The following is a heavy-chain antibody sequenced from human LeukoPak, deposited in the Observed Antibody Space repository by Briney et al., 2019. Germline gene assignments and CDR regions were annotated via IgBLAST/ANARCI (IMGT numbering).Heavy chain of an antibody. CDR3: AKGWRVRGVIKHWFDP. J-gene: IGHJ5*02. V-gene: IGHV3-23*01. CDR1: GFTFSSYA. CDR2: ISGSGGST. Sequence: GGSLRLSCAASGFTFSSYAMSWVRQAPGKGLEWVSAISGSGGSTYYADSVKGRFTISRDNSKNTLYLQMNSLRAEDTAVYYCAKGWRVRGVIKHWFDPGGQGTLVTVSS. D-gene: IGHD3-10*01.